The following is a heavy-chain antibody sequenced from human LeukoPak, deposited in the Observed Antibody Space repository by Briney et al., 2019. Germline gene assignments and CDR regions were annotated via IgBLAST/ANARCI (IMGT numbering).Heavy chain of an antibody. V-gene: IGHV1-18*01. Sequence: EASVKVSCKASGYTFTSYGISWVRQAPGQGLEWMGWISAYNGNTNYAQKLQGRVTMTTDTSTSTAYMELRSLRSDDTAVYYCARVMSSWRPNWFDPWAREPWSPSPQ. CDR2: ISAYNGNT. D-gene: IGHD6-13*01. CDR3: ARVMSSWRPNWFDP. J-gene: IGHJ5*02. CDR1: GYTFTSYG.